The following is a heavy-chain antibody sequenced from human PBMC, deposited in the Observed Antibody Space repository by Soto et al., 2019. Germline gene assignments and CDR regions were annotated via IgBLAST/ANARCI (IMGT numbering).Heavy chain of an antibody. J-gene: IGHJ4*02. CDR2: INPNSGGT. CDR1: GYTFTGYY. V-gene: IGHV1-2*04. Sequence: ASVKVSCKASGYTFTGYYMHWVRQAPGQGLEWMGWINPNSGGTNYAQKFQGWVTMTRDTSISTAYMELSRLRSDDTAVYYCARGGNDILTGYRAPDYWGQGTLVTVSS. CDR3: ARGGNDILTGYRAPDY. D-gene: IGHD3-9*01.